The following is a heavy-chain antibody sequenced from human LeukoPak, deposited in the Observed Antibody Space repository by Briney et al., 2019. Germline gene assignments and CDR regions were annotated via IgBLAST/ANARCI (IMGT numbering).Heavy chain of an antibody. J-gene: IGHJ6*03. V-gene: IGHV4-39*07. Sequence: PSETLSLTCTVSGGSISSSSYYWGWIRQPPGKGLEWIGSIYYSGSTNYNPSLKSRVTISVDTSKNQFSLKLSSVTAADTAVYYCARGRIVYYYMDVWGKGTTVTISS. D-gene: IGHD2/OR15-2a*01. CDR3: ARGRIVYYYMDV. CDR2: IYYSGST. CDR1: GGSISSSSYY.